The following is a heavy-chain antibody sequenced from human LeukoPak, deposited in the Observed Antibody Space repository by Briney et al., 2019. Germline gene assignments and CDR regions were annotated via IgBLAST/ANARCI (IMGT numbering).Heavy chain of an antibody. CDR2: THTSGST. CDR3: ARNFDS. V-gene: IGHV4-61*02. J-gene: IGHJ4*02. Sequence: SETLSLTCTVSGGSISSGSYYWRWIRQPAGKGLEWIGRTHTSGSTNYNPSLKSRVTISVDTSKNQFSLKLSSVTAADTAVYYCARNFDSWGRGTLVTVAS. CDR1: GGSISSGSYY.